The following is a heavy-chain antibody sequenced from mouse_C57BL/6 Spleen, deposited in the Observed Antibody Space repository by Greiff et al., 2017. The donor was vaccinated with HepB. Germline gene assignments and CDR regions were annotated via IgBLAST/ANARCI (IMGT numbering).Heavy chain of an antibody. CDR3: ARVPSYGYDSYAMDY. CDR2: IHPNSGST. CDR1: GYTFTSYW. J-gene: IGHJ4*01. Sequence: VQLQQPGAELVKPGASVKLSCKASGYTFTSYWMHWVKQRPGQGLEWIGMIHPNSGSTNYNEKFKSKATLTVDKSSSTAYMQLSSLTSEDSAVYYCARVPSYGYDSYAMDYWGQGTSVTVSS. D-gene: IGHD2-2*01. V-gene: IGHV1-64*01.